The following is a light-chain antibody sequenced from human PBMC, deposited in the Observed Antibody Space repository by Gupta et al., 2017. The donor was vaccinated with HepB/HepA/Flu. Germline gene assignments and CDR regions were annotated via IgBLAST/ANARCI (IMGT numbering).Light chain of an antibody. J-gene: IGKJ4*01. Sequence: EIVLTQSPATLSLSPGERATLSCRASQSVDNFLGWYQQRPGQAPRLLIYDASNRATGIPARFSGSGSGTDCTLTISTLEPEDFAVYYCQQRSDWPLTFGGGTKVEIK. V-gene: IGKV3-11*01. CDR2: DAS. CDR3: QQRSDWPLT. CDR1: QSVDNF.